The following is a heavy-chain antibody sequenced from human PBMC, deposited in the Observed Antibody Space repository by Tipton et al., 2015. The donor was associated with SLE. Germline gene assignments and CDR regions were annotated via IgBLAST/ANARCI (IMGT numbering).Heavy chain of an antibody. J-gene: IGHJ5*02. Sequence: GLVKPSQTLSLTCAISGDSVSSNSAAWNWIRQSPSRGLEWLGRTCYRSKWYNDYAPSVKSRITINPDTSKNQFSLKLSSVTAADTAVYYCARGPGLGVVVVTQSDWFDPWGQGTLVTVSS. CDR2: TCYRSKWYN. D-gene: IGHD2-15*01. V-gene: IGHV6-1*01. CDR1: GDSVSSNSAA. CDR3: ARGPGLGVVVVTQSDWFDP.